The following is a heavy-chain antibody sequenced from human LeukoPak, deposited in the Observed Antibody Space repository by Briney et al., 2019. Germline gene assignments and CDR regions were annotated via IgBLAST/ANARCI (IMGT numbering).Heavy chain of an antibody. J-gene: IGHJ4*02. CDR3: AKDRQWAAAGDIDY. CDR1: GFTFSSYS. V-gene: IGHV3-23*01. Sequence: GGSLRLSCAASGFTFSSYSMNWVRQAPGKGLEWVSAISGSGGSTYYADSVKGRFTISRDNSKNTLYLQMNSLRAEDTAVYYCAKDRQWAAAGDIDYWGQGTLVTVSS. D-gene: IGHD6-13*01. CDR2: ISGSGGST.